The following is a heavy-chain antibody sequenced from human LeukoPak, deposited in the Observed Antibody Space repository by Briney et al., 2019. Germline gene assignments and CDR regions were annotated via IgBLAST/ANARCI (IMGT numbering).Heavy chain of an antibody. Sequence: GASVKVSCKASGYTFTSYEINWVRQATGQGLEWMGWMNPNSGNSGHAQKFQGRVTITADESTSTAYMELSSLRSEDTAVYYCARDPGYGDYRGIDPWGQGTLVTVSS. D-gene: IGHD4-17*01. J-gene: IGHJ5*02. CDR2: MNPNSGNS. V-gene: IGHV1-8*01. CDR3: ARDPGYGDYRGIDP. CDR1: GYTFTSYE.